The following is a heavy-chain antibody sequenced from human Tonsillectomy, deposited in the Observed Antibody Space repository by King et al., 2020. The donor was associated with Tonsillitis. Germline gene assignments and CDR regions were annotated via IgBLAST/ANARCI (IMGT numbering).Heavy chain of an antibody. CDR2: IYYSGST. CDR1: GDSISSSTYY. J-gene: IGHJ4*02. D-gene: IGHD4-17*01. Sequence: QVQLQESGPGLVKPSETLSLACTVSGDSISSSTYYWGWIRQPPGKGLEWIGRIYYSGSTYYNPSHKSRVPISVDTSKNQFSLKLSSVTAADTAVSYCARLGGVRDSDYGGGFDYWGQGTLVTVSS. CDR3: ARLGGVRDSDYGGGFDY. V-gene: IGHV4-39*01.